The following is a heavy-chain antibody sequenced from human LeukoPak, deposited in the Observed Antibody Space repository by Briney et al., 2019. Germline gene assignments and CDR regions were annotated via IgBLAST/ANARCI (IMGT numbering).Heavy chain of an antibody. CDR3: ARAVINYVGMDV. J-gene: IGHJ6*02. Sequence: GGSLRLSCAASGFTFSSYAMHWVRQAPGKGLEWVAVISYDGSNKYYADSVKGRFTISRDNSKNTLYLQMNSPRAEDTAVYYCARAVINYVGMDVWGQGTTVTVSS. D-gene: IGHD3-16*01. CDR1: GFTFSSYA. CDR2: ISYDGSNK. V-gene: IGHV3-30-3*01.